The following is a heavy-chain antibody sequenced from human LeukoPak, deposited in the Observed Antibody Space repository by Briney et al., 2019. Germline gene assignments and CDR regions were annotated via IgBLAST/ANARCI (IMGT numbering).Heavy chain of an antibody. V-gene: IGHV3-30*18. CDR3: AKGLVTTTFYGEFLYYFDY. J-gene: IGHJ4*02. CDR2: ISYDGSNK. Sequence: GGSLRLSCAASGFTFSSYGMHWVRQAPGKGLEWVAVISYDGSNKYYADSVKGRFTISRDNSKNTLYLQMNSLRAEDTAVYYCAKGLVTTTFYGEFLYYFDYWGQGTLVTVSS. CDR1: GFTFSSYG. D-gene: IGHD4-11*01.